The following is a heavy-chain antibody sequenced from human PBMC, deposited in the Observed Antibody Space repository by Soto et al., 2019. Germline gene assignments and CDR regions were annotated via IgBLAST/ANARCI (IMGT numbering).Heavy chain of an antibody. V-gene: IGHV1-2*04. D-gene: IGHD1-26*01. CDR2: INPNSGGT. Sequence: QVQLVQSGAEVKKPGASVKVSCKASGYSFTGYYMHWVRQAPGQGLEWMGWINPNSGGTNYAQKFQGWVTMTRDTSISTAYMELSRLRSDDTAVYYGARAGHSGSYYDYYYGMDVWGQGTTVTVSS. J-gene: IGHJ6*02. CDR1: GYSFTGYY. CDR3: ARAGHSGSYYDYYYGMDV.